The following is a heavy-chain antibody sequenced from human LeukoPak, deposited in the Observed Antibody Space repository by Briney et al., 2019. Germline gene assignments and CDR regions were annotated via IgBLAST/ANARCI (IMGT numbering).Heavy chain of an antibody. CDR2: INHSGST. D-gene: IGHD6-13*01. CDR3: AREVGSSWKTHNWFDP. CDR1: GGSFSGYY. V-gene: IGHV4-34*01. Sequence: PSETLSLTCAVYGGSFSGYYWSWIRQPPGKGLEWIGEINHSGSTNYNPSLKSRVTISVDTSKNQFSLKLSSVTAADTAVYYCAREVGSSWKTHNWFDPWGQGTLVTVSS. J-gene: IGHJ5*02.